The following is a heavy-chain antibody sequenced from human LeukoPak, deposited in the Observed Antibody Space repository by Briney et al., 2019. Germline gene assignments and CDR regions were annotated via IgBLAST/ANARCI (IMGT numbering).Heavy chain of an antibody. D-gene: IGHD6-6*01. CDR1: GYTFTSYG. J-gene: IGHJ6*01. CDR3: ARGIAVRFPYYTFIES. V-gene: IGHV1-18*01. Sequence: ASVKVSCTASGYTFTSYGISWVRQAPGQGLEWMGWISAYNGNTNYAQKLQGRVTMTTDTSTSTAYMELRSLRSDDTAVYYCARGIAVRFPYYTFIESWGERGTVTVSS. CDR2: ISAYNGNT.